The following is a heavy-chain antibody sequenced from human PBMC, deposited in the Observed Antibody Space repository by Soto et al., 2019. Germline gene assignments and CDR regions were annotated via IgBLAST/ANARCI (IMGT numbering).Heavy chain of an antibody. CDR2: INAANGNT. CDR3: ARRYRWYFDL. CDR1: GYTFTSYA. Sequence: ASVKVSCKASGYTFTSYAMHWVRQAPGQRLEWMGWINAANGNTKYSQKFQGRVTITTDTSASTAYMELSSLRSEDTAVYYCARRYRWYFDLWGRGTLVTVSS. V-gene: IGHV1-3*01. D-gene: IGHD1-20*01. J-gene: IGHJ2*01.